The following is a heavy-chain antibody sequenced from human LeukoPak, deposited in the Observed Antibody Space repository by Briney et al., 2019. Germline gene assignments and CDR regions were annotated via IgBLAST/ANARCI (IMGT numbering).Heavy chain of an antibody. CDR1: GGSITSYY. CDR2: IYYSGST. J-gene: IGHJ4*02. CDR3: ARLSPLDY. Sequence: SETLSLTCTVSGGSITSYYWSWIRQPPGKGLEWIGSIYYSGSTYYNPSLKSRVTISVDTSKNQFSLKLSSVTAADTAVYYCARLSPLDYWGQGTLVTVSS. V-gene: IGHV4-59*08.